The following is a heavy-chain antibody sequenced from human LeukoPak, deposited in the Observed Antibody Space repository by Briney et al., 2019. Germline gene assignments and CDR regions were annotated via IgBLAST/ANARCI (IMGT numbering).Heavy chain of an antibody. CDR2: ISGTGGST. J-gene: IGHJ4*02. D-gene: IGHD5-12*01. CDR3: ARGPSGYHNT. Sequence: GGSLRLSCAASGLTFSSYAMSWVRQAPGKGLEWVSAISGTGGSTYYADSVKGRFTISRDNSKNTLYLQMNSLRAEDTAVYYCARGPSGYHNTGGQGTLVTVSS. CDR1: GLTFSSYA. V-gene: IGHV3-23*01.